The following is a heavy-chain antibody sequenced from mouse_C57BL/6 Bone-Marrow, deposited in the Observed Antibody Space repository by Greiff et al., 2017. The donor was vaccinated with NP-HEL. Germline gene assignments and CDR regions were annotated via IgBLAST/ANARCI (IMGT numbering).Heavy chain of an antibody. CDR1: GFTFSDFY. CDR3: ARDASTTVVSYWYFDV. Sequence: EVQLVESGGGLVQSGRSLRLSCATSGFTFSDFYMEWVRQAPGKGLEWIAASRNKANDYTTEYSASVKGRFIVSRDTSQSILYLQMNALRAVDTAIYYCARDASTTVVSYWYFDVWGTGTTVTVSS. V-gene: IGHV7-1*01. D-gene: IGHD1-1*01. CDR2: SRNKANDYTT. J-gene: IGHJ1*03.